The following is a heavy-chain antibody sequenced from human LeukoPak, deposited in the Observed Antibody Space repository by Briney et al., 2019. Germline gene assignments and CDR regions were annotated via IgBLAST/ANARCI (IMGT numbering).Heavy chain of an antibody. D-gene: IGHD5-12*01. CDR1: AFTFISYA. CDR3: PKEEWLRRDYNGMDV. J-gene: IGHJ6*02. V-gene: IGHV3-23*01. Sequence: PGWSLRLSCAASAFTFISYAMSWVRQAQGRGLDWVSGISGSGSSTDYADPVKGRFTISRANSKNTLYLQMNSLRAEDTAIYYCPKEEWLRRDYNGMDVWGQGTTVTVSS. CDR2: ISGSGSST.